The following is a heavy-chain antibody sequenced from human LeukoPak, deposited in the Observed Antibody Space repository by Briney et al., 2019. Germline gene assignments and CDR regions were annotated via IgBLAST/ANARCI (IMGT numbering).Heavy chain of an antibody. V-gene: IGHV4-59*11. CDR2: IYYSGST. J-gene: IGHJ4*02. Sequence: SETLSLTCTVSGGSISSHYWRWIRQPPGKGLEWIGYIYYSGSTNYNPSLKSRVTISVDTSKNQFSLKLSSVTAADTAVYYCARERRYYDSSGYYYHYFDYWGQGTLVTVSS. D-gene: IGHD3-22*01. CDR3: ARERRYYDSSGYYYHYFDY. CDR1: GGSISSHY.